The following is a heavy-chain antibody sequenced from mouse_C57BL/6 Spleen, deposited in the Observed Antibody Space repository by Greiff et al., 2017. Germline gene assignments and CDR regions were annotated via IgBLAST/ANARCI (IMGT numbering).Heavy chain of an antibody. D-gene: IGHD4-1*01. V-gene: IGHV1-82*01. CDR3: ARSTNWDGFAY. Sequence: QVQLQQSGPELVKPGASVKISCKASGYAFSSSWMNWVKQRPGKGLEWIGRIYPGDGDTNYNGKFKGKATLTADKSSSTAYMQLSSLTSEDSAVYFCARSTNWDGFAYWGQGTLVTVSA. CDR1: GYAFSSSW. CDR2: IYPGDGDT. J-gene: IGHJ3*01.